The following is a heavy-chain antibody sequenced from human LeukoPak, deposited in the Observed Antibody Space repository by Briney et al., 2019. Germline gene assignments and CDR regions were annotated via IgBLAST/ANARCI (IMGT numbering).Heavy chain of an antibody. CDR1: GGSISSSSYY. Sequence: SETLSLTCTVSGGSISSSSYYWGWIRQPPGKGLEWIGSIYYSGSTYYNPSLKSRVTISVDTPKNQFSLKLSSVTAADTAVYYCARAGNPTSYYDFWSGLNWFDPWGQGTLVTVSS. CDR2: IYYSGST. D-gene: IGHD3-3*01. CDR3: ARAGNPTSYYDFWSGLNWFDP. V-gene: IGHV4-39*07. J-gene: IGHJ5*02.